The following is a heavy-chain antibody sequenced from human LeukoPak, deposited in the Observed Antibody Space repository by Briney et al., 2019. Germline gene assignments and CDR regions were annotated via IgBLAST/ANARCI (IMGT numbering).Heavy chain of an antibody. CDR2: INHSGST. D-gene: IGHD3-3*01. V-gene: IGHV4-34*01. CDR3: ARGYERFLEWLYFDY. CDR1: GGSFSGYY. J-gene: IGHJ4*02. Sequence: SETLSLTCAVYGGSFSGYYWSWIRQPPGKGLEWIWEINHSGSTNYNPSLKSRVTISVDTSKNQYSLKLSSVTAADTAVYYCARGYERFLEWLYFDYWGQGTLVTVSS.